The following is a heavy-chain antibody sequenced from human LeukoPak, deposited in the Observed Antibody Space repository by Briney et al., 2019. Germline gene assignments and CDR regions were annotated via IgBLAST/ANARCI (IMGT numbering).Heavy chain of an antibody. D-gene: IGHD3-10*01. V-gene: IGHV1-2*02. J-gene: IGHJ4*02. Sequence: ASAKVSCKTSGYTFTAYYMHWVQQAPGQGLEWMGWINPNSGGTNYAQQFQGRVTMSRDTSNSTAYMELSRLRSDDTAVYYCARDGPRGDVDYWGQGTLVTVSS. CDR2: INPNSGGT. CDR3: ARDGPRGDVDY. CDR1: GYTFTAYY.